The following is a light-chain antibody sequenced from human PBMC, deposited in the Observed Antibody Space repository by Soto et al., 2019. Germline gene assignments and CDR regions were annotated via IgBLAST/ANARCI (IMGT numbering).Light chain of an antibody. CDR2: DAS. J-gene: IGKJ1*01. CDR1: QSVSSF. CDR3: QQRGNWPGT. V-gene: IGKV3-11*01. Sequence: ESVLTQSPATLSLSPGERATLSCGASQSVSSFLAWYQQKPGQAPRLLISDASNRATGIPARFSGSGSGTDFTLTISSLEPEDSAVYYCQQRGNWPGTFGQGTKVDIK.